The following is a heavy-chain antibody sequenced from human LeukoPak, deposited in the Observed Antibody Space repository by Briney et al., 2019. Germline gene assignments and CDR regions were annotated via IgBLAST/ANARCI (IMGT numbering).Heavy chain of an antibody. CDR1: GFTFSSYA. CDR2: ISGGGDIT. D-gene: IGHD6-19*01. Sequence: GGSLRLSCAASGFTFSSYAMSWVRQSPGKGLEWVSAISGGGDITYYADSVKGRFTVSRDNSKNTLFLQMNSLRAEDTAVYYCAKDPHSSGWYVHFYFDFWGQGTLVTVSS. CDR3: AKDPHSSGWYVHFYFDF. J-gene: IGHJ4*02. V-gene: IGHV3-23*01.